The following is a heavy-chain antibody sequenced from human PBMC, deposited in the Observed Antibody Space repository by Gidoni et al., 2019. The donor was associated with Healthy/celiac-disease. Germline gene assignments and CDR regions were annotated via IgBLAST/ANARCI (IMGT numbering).Heavy chain of an antibody. J-gene: IGHJ5*02. CDR3: ARDRSITGTRVVWFDP. V-gene: IGHV1-46*01. CDR2: INPSGGST. CDR1: GYTFTSYY. D-gene: IGHD1-7*01. Sequence: QVQLVQSGAEVKKPGASVKVSCKASGYTFTSYYMHWVRQAPGQGLEWMGIINPSGGSTSYAQKFQGRVTMTRDTSTSTVYMELSSLRSEDTAVYYCARDRSITGTRVVWFDPWGQGTLVTVSS.